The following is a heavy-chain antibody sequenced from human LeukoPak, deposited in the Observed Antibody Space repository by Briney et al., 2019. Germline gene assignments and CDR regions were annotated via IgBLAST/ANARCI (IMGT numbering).Heavy chain of an antibody. CDR1: GYTFTGYY. Sequence: ASVKVSCKASGYTFTGYYMHWVRQAPGQGLEWMGWINPNSGGTNYAQKFQGRVTMTRDTSIGTAYMELSRLRSDDTAVYYCARDSGCGTSCNPYPLFQHWGQGTLVTVSS. V-gene: IGHV1-2*02. J-gene: IGHJ1*01. CDR3: ARDSGCGTSCNPYPLFQH. D-gene: IGHD2-2*01. CDR2: INPNSGGT.